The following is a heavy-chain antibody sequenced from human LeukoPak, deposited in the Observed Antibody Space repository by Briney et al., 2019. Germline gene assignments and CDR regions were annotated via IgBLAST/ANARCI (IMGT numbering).Heavy chain of an antibody. CDR3: AREISGSSSAFDI. CDR2: IYTSGST. V-gene: IGHV4-61*02. CDR1: GGSISSGSYY. J-gene: IGHJ3*02. Sequence: SQTLSLTCTVSGGSISSGSYYWSWIRQPAGKGLEWIGRIYTSGSTNYNPSLKSRVTISVDTSKNQFSLKQSSVTAADTAVYYCAREISGSSSAFDIWGQGTMVTVSS. D-gene: IGHD6-13*01.